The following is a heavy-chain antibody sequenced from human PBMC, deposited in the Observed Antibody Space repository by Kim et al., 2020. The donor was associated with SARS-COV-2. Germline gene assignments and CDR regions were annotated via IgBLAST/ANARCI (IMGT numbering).Heavy chain of an antibody. CDR1: GYTFSSHP. CDR2: TNTNTGNP. Sequence: ASVNVSCRASGYTFSSHPMNWVRQAPGQGLEWLGWTNTNTGNPTYAQGFTGRFVFSLDTSVSTAYLQISSLKAEDTAVYYCARGGMITFGGVIDTGAFDYWGQGTLVTVSS. CDR3: ARGGMITFGGVIDTGAFDY. J-gene: IGHJ4*02. V-gene: IGHV7-4-1*02. D-gene: IGHD3-16*02.